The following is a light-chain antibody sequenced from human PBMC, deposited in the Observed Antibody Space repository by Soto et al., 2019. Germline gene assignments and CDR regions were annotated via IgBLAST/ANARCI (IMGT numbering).Light chain of an antibody. V-gene: IGKV1-5*01. J-gene: IGKJ1*01. CDR3: QQYDSYRT. CDR2: DVS. Sequence: DIHVTQSPATLSASEGDRVTITCRASQNVSTWLAWYQHKPRKAPKLLLFDVSNLESGVPSRFSGSGSGTEFTLTISSLQSDDFATYYCQQYDSYRTFGQGTKVDIK. CDR1: QNVSTW.